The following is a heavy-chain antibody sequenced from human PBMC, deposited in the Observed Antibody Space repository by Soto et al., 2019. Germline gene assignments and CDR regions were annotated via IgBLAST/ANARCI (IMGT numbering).Heavy chain of an antibody. J-gene: IGHJ4*02. CDR1: GGSFSGYY. Sequence: QVQLQQWGAGLLKPSETLSLTCAVYGGSFSGYYWSWIRQPPGKGLEWIGEINHSGSTNYNPSLKSRVTISVDPSKNQFSLKLSSVTAADTAVYYCGGAMIVVVITPIDYWGQGTLVTVSS. CDR2: INHSGST. CDR3: GGAMIVVVITPIDY. D-gene: IGHD3-22*01. V-gene: IGHV4-34*01.